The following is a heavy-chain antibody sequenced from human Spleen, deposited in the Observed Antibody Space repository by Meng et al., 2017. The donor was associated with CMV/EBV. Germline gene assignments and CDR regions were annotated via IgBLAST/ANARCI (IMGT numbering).Heavy chain of an antibody. V-gene: IGHV1-8*01. CDR1: TFTSYD. J-gene: IGHJ5*02. D-gene: IGHD3-10*01. Sequence: TFTSYDINWVRQATGQGLEWMGWMNPNSGNTGYAQKFQGRVTMTRNTSISTAYMELSSLRSEDTAVYYCARNPPYYGSGRATKNWFDPWGQGTLVTVSS. CDR2: MNPNSGNT. CDR3: ARNPPYYGSGRATKNWFDP.